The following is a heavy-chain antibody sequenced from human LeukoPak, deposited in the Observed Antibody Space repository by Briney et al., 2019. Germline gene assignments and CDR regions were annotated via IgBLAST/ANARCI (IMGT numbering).Heavy chain of an antibody. D-gene: IGHD2-2*01. CDR3: AREPDIVVVPAATPNFDY. CDR2: ISSSSSYI. CDR1: GFTFSSYS. J-gene: IGHJ4*02. V-gene: IGHV3-21*01. Sequence: PGGYLRLYCAASGFTFSSYSMNWVRQAPGKGLEWVSSISSSSSYIYYADSVKGRFTISRDNAKNSLYLQMNSLRAEDTAVYYCAREPDIVVVPAATPNFDYWGQGTLVTVSS.